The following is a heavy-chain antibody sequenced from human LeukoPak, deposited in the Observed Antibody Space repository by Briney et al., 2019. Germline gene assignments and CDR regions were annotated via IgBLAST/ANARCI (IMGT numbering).Heavy chain of an antibody. J-gene: IGHJ6*03. Sequence: ASVKVSCKASGYTFSGYYLHWVRQAPGQGLEWRGWINPNSGGTNYAQTFQGRGTMTRDTSISTAYKELSRLRSDDTAVSYCSRGNPLKNYYYYYMDVWGKGTTVTVSS. CDR3: SRGNPLKNYYYYYMDV. V-gene: IGHV1-2*02. CDR2: INPNSGGT. CDR1: GYTFSGYY.